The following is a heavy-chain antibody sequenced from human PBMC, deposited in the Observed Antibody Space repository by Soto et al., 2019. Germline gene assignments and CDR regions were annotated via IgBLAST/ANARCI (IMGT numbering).Heavy chain of an antibody. V-gene: IGHV3-30-3*01. D-gene: IGHD7-27*01. CDR3: ARDPQTSGGQHWAFNYFDS. J-gene: IGHJ4*02. CDR2: ISYDGTNK. Sequence: QVQLVESGGGVVQPGRSLRLSCAASGFSFSISPMHWVRQAPGKGPEWVALISYDGTNKFYAASVKGRFTISRDNSKSTLYLQVNSLRPEDAAVYYCARDPQTSGGQHWAFNYFDSWGQGTLVTVSS. CDR1: GFSFSISP.